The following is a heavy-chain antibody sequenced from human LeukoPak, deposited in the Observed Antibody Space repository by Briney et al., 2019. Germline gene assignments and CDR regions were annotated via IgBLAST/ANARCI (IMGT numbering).Heavy chain of an antibody. D-gene: IGHD2-15*01. Sequence: ASVKVSCXASGYTFTGYYMHWVRQAPGQGLEWMGRINPNSGGTNYAQKFRGRVTMTRDTSISTAYMELSRLRSDDTAVYYCARDKRYCSGGSCPNNWFDPWGQGTLVTVSS. CDR3: ARDKRYCSGGSCPNNWFDP. V-gene: IGHV1-2*06. CDR2: INPNSGGT. CDR1: GYTFTGYY. J-gene: IGHJ5*02.